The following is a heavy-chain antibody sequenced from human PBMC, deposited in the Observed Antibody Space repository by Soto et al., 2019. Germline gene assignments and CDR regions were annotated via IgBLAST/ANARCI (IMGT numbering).Heavy chain of an antibody. V-gene: IGHV3-23*01. Sequence: GGPLSLSCSASGFSISDYAVSWVRQAPGKGLEWVSSISDSGTKTFYADSVKGRFAISRDTSKNTVYMQMNNLRVEDTALYYCAKDGNRKDDYWGQGTVVTVSS. CDR2: ISDSGTKT. J-gene: IGHJ4*02. CDR1: GFSISDYA. CDR3: AKDGNRKDDY.